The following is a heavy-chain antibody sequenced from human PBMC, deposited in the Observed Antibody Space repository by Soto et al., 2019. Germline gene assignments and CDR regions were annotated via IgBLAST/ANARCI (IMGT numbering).Heavy chain of an antibody. CDR3: ARVTIFGVVIMDYGMDV. D-gene: IGHD3-3*01. Sequence: KPSETLSLTCTVSGGSISSGDYYWSWIRQPPGKGLEWIGYIYYSGSTYYNPSLKSRVTISVDTSKNQFSLKLSSVTAADTAVYYCARVTIFGVVIMDYGMDVWGQGTTVTVSS. CDR2: IYYSGST. CDR1: GGSISSGDYY. V-gene: IGHV4-30-4*01. J-gene: IGHJ6*02.